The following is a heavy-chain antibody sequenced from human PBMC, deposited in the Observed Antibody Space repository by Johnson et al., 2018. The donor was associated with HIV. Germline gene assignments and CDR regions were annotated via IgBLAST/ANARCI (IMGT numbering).Heavy chain of an antibody. CDR3: AKDIYSVSKIRGLLGLRWAM. J-gene: IGHJ1*01. Sequence: QVQLVESGGGVVQPWRSLRLSCAASGFTFSSYAMHWVRQAPGKGLEWVAVVSYDGSERYYADSVKGRFTISRDNSKNTLYLQMNSLRPEDTAVYYCAKDIYSVSKIRGLLGLRWAMWG. CDR2: VSYDGSER. V-gene: IGHV3-30*04. D-gene: IGHD3-10*01. CDR1: GFTFSSYA.